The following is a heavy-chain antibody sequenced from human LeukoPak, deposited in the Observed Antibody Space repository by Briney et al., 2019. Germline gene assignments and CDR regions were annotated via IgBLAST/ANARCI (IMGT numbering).Heavy chain of an antibody. D-gene: IGHD3-10*01. CDR3: AKWGDDYGMDV. CDR1: GFTFSSYG. J-gene: IGHJ6*02. V-gene: IGHV3-30*18. Sequence: GSLRLSFAASGFTFSSYGMHWVRPAPGKGLEWVAVISYDGSNKYYADSVKGRFTISRDNSKNTLYLQMNSLRAEDTAVYYCAKWGDDYGMDVWGQGTTVTVSS. CDR2: ISYDGSNK.